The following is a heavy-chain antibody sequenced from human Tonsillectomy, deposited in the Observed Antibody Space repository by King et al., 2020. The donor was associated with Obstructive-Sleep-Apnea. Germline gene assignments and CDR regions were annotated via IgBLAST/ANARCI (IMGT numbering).Heavy chain of an antibody. CDR1: GFTFNSYA. Sequence: VQLVESGGGVVQPGRSLRLSCIASGFTFNSYAMHWVRQPPGRGLEWLAVSSYDGSHKYYADSVKGRFAISRDNSENTLFLEMNSLRPEDTAVYYCARDEGDVVVLPAAVDYYYGMDVWGQGTTVTVSS. CDR2: SSYDGSHK. V-gene: IGHV3-30*09. CDR3: ARDEGDVVVLPAAVDYYYGMDV. D-gene: IGHD2-2*01. J-gene: IGHJ6*02.